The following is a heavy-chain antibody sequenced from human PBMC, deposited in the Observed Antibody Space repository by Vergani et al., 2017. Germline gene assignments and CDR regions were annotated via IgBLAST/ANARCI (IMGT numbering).Heavy chain of an antibody. D-gene: IGHD3-10*01. CDR2: ISYDGSNK. V-gene: IGHV3-30*18. J-gene: IGHJ6*02. CDR1: GFTFSSYG. CDR3: AKDCSVGFGEHISPCGMDV. Sequence: QVQLVESGGGVVQPGRSLRLSCAASGFTFSSYGMHWVRQAPGKGLEWVAVISYDGSNKYYADSVKGRFTISRDNSKNTLYLQMNSLRAEDTAVYYCAKDCSVGFGEHISPCGMDVWGQGTTVTVSS.